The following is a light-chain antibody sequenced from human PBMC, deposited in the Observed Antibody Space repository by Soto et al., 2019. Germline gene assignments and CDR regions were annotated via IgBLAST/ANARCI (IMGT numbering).Light chain of an antibody. CDR1: QSISSW. Sequence: DIQMTQSPSTLSASVGDRVTITCRASQSISSWLAWYQQKPGKAPKLLIYDASSLESGVPSRFSGSGSGTDFTLTISSLQPEDFAVYYCQQDYNLPFTFGQGTRLEIK. CDR2: DAS. J-gene: IGKJ5*01. CDR3: QQDYNLPFT. V-gene: IGKV1-5*01.